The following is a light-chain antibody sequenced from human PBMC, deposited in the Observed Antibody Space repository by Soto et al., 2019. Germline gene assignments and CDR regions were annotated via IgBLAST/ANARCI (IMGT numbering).Light chain of an antibody. Sequence: QSALTQPASVSGSPGQSITISCTATSSDGGSYNLVSWYQQHPGKAPKLMIYEGSKRPSGVSNRFSGSKSGNTASLTISGLQAEDEVDYYCCSYAGSSTWVFGGGTKLTVL. CDR1: SSDGGSYNL. J-gene: IGLJ3*02. CDR3: CSYAGSSTWV. CDR2: EGS. V-gene: IGLV2-23*01.